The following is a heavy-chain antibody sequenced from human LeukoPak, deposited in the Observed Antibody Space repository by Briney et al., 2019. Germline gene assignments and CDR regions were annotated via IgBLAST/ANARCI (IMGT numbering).Heavy chain of an antibody. CDR3: ASEQPTVTTGNFDY. J-gene: IGHJ4*02. Sequence: ASVKVSCKASGYTFTSYYMHWVRQAPGQGLEWMGIINPSGGSTSYAQKFQGRVTMTRDTSTSTVYMELSSLRSEDTAVYYCASEQPTVTTGNFDYWGREPWSPSPQ. CDR2: INPSGGST. V-gene: IGHV1-46*01. D-gene: IGHD4-17*01. CDR1: GYTFTSYY.